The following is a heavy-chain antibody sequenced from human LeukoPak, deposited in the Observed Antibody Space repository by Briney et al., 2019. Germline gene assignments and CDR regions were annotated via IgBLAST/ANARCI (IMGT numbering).Heavy chain of an antibody. CDR3: TRPNTVTTQGAFDI. V-gene: IGHV4-39*01. D-gene: IGHD4-17*01. CDR2: IYYTGTT. CDR1: GGSVTSSSYY. J-gene: IGHJ3*02. Sequence: SETLSLTCTVSGGSVTSSSYYWGWIRQPPGKGLEWIGNIYYTGTTYYNPSLKSRVSISVDRSKNQFSLKLTSVTAADTAVYYCTRPNTVTTQGAFDIWGQGTMVIVSS.